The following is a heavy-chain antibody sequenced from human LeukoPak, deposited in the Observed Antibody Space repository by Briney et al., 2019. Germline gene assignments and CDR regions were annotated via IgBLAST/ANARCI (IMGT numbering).Heavy chain of an antibody. CDR3: ARAPHFFDTSGSRYYFDY. CDR2: IFYSGST. J-gene: IGHJ4*02. Sequence: SETLSLTCTVSGGSISTSSYYWGWVRQPPGKGLEWIGNIFYSGSTYYSPSLKSRVTISLDTSRNQFSLKLNSVTAADTAVYFCARAPHFFDTSGSRYYFDYWGQGALVTVSS. D-gene: IGHD3-22*01. CDR1: GGSISTSSYY. V-gene: IGHV4-39*07.